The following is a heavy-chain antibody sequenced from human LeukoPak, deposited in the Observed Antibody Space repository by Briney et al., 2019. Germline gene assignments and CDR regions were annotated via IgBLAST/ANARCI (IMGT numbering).Heavy chain of an antibody. CDR3: ARVFLSSTSSLVDYYYGMDV. Sequence: ASVKVSCKASGYTFTSYGISWVRPAPGQGLEWMGWISAYNGNTNYAQKLQGRVTMTTDTSTSTAYMELRSLRSDDTAVYYCARVFLSSTSSLVDYYYGMDVWGQGTTVTVSS. CDR2: ISAYNGNT. J-gene: IGHJ6*02. D-gene: IGHD2-2*01. CDR1: GYTFTSYG. V-gene: IGHV1-18*01.